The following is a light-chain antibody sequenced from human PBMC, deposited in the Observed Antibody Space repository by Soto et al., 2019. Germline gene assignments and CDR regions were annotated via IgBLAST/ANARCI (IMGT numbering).Light chain of an antibody. CDR3: QQYSSSPRT. J-gene: IGKJ1*01. CDR2: GAS. Sequence: ENVLTQSPGTLSLSPGEGATLSCRASQRISSNYLAWYHQKPGQARRLLIFGASSTATDIPDRFRGSGSTRDFLLNISRLDPEYSGMYYCQQYSSSPRTFGQGTKVEIK. V-gene: IGKV3-20*01. CDR1: QRISSNY.